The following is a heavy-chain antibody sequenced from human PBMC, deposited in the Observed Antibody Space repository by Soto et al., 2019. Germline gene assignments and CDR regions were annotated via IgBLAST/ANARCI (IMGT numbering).Heavy chain of an antibody. J-gene: IGHJ4*02. CDR2: INIYGGGT. D-gene: IGHD3-22*01. V-gene: IGHV1-18*01. CDR1: GYTFTSYG. Sequence: QIHLEQSEPEVKKPGASVKVSCKASGYTFTSYGISWVRLAPGQGLEWMGWINIYGGGTNYAQKYQDRVTMXXXTXANTVYLEMRSLTSDDTAIYYCARALYYYDNSGLAFWGQGTLVTVSS. CDR3: ARALYYYDNSGLAF.